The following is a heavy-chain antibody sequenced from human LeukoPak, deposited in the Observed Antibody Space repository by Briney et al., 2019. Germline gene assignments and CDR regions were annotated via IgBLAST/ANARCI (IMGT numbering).Heavy chain of an antibody. CDR3: ARHRLGLPRLVIDY. Sequence: SETLSLTCTVSAGSISSYYWSWIRQPPGKGLEWIGYIYYSGSTNYNPSLKSRVTISVDTSKNQFSLKLSSVTAADTAVYYCARHRLGLPRLVIDYWGQGTLVTVSS. J-gene: IGHJ4*02. V-gene: IGHV4-59*08. D-gene: IGHD7-27*01. CDR2: IYYSGST. CDR1: AGSISSYY.